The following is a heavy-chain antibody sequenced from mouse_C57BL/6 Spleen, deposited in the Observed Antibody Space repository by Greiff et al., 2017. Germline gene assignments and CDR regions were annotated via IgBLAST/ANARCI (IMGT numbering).Heavy chain of an antibody. J-gene: IGHJ2*01. CDR2: INPNSGST. CDR3: DYGNYDY. V-gene: IGHV1-64*01. CDR1: GYTFTSYC. Sequence: QVQLQQPGAELVKPGASVKLSCKASGYTFTSYCMYWVKQRPGQGLEWIGMINPNSGSTNYNEKLKSKVTLTIDKSSSTAYMQLSSLTSEDSAIYYCDYGNYDYWGQGTTLTVSS. D-gene: IGHD2-1*01.